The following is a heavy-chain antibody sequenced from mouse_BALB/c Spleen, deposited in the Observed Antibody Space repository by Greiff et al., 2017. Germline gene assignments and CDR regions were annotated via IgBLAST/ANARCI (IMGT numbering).Heavy chain of an antibody. Sequence: EVKLMESGPSLVKPSQTLSLTCSVTGDSITSGYWNWIRKFPGNKLEYMGYISYSGSTYYNPSLKSRISITRDTSKNQYYLQLNSVTTEDTAIYYCARWEATFYFDYWGQGTTLTVSS. CDR1: GDSITSGY. CDR3: ARWEATFYFDY. D-gene: IGHD3-2*02. V-gene: IGHV3-8*02. CDR2: ISYSGST. J-gene: IGHJ2*01.